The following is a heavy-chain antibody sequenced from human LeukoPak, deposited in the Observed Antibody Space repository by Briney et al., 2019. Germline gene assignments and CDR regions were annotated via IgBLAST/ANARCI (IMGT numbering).Heavy chain of an antibody. CDR1: GFTFDTYA. CDR3: ARDRPTGRSRGVVVQ. V-gene: IGHV3-21*01. Sequence: GGSLRLSCAASGFTFDTYAMTWVRQAPGKGLEWVSSISSSGTYIYYAESVRGRSTISRDNTKNFLYLQLSTLRVEDTAVYYCARDRPTGRSRGVVVQWGQGTLVTVSS. J-gene: IGHJ4*02. D-gene: IGHD2-15*01. CDR2: ISSSGTYI.